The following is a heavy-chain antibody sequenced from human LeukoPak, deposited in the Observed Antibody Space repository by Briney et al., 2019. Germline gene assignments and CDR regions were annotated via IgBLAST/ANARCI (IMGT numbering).Heavy chain of an antibody. D-gene: IGHD6-13*01. J-gene: IGHJ4*02. CDR2: IYYSGST. Sequence: SETLSLTCTVSGGSISSYYWSWMRQPPRKGLEWIGYIYYSGSTNYNPSLKSRVTISVDTSRNQFSLKLSSVTAADTAVYYCARGQQKLLPFDYWGQGTLVTVSS. CDR3: ARGQQKLLPFDY. CDR1: GGSISSYY. V-gene: IGHV4-59*01.